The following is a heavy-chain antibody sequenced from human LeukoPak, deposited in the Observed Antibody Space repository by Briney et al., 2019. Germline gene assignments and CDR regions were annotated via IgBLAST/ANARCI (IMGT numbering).Heavy chain of an antibody. CDR1: NGTVKNYY. CDR3: ATLVYSGSRYHFDT. CDR2: FLYSGTT. V-gene: IGHV4-59*02. D-gene: IGHD1-26*01. Sequence: PSENLSLTCSVSNGTVKNYYWTWIRQPPGQGLEWIGNFLYSGTTTYRASLDSRLIISVDNSKNTVSLRLFSVTAADTAVYYCATLVYSGSRYHFDTWGQGTLVTVSS. J-gene: IGHJ4*02.